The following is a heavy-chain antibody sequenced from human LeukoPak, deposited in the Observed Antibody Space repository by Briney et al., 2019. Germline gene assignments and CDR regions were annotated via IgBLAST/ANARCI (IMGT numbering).Heavy chain of an antibody. J-gene: IGHJ4*02. D-gene: IGHD5-24*01. CDR1: GFTFSNYA. CDR3: AKPLRDAGSFNYPYFDC. V-gene: IGHV3-23*01. CDR2: GGGSGGSS. Sequence: GSLCLSCAVSGFTFSNYAMNWGRIGPTHGKGLVSVGGGSGGSSSYADSVRGRFTISRDNSNDMLYLQMNSLRAEDTAVYYCAKPLRDAGSFNYPYFDCWGQGTLVTVSS.